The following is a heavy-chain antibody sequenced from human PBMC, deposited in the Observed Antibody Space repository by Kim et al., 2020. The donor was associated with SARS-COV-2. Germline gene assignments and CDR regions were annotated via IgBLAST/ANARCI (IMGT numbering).Heavy chain of an antibody. V-gene: IGHV4-34*01. Sequence: SETLSLTCAVYGGSFSGYYWSWIRQPPGKGLEWIGEINHSGSTNYNPSLKSRVTISVDTSKNQFSLKLSSVTAADTAVYYCARGGGAVAGLMTYYGMDVWGQGTTVTVSS. CDR1: GGSFSGYY. D-gene: IGHD6-19*01. CDR3: ARGGGAVAGLMTYYGMDV. J-gene: IGHJ6*02. CDR2: INHSGST.